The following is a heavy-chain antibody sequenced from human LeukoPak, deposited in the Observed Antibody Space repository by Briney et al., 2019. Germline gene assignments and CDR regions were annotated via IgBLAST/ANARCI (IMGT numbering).Heavy chain of an antibody. CDR3: AEDKGIYYDSSGYYFDY. CDR2: ISWNSGSI. J-gene: IGHJ4*02. V-gene: IGHV3-9*01. CDR1: GFTFDDYA. Sequence: PGRSLRLSCAASGFTFDDYAMHWVRQAPGKGLEWVSGISWNSGSIGYADSVKGRFTISRGNAKNSLYLQMNSLRAEDTALYYCAEDKGIYYDSSGYYFDYWGQGTLVTVSS. D-gene: IGHD3-22*01.